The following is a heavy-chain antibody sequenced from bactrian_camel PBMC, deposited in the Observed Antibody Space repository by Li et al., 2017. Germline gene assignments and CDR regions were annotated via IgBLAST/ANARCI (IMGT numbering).Heavy chain of an antibody. J-gene: IGHJ6*01. CDR1: GFTFSSWS. D-gene: IGHD2*01. Sequence: DVQLGESGGGLVQPGGSMRIFCAASGFTFSSWSMIWVRQAPGKGLEWVSAINVGGGSTFYADSVKGRFTISRDNAKNTLYLQMNSLKINDTAVYYCAAAYLPYGGSLGGFGYWGQGTQVTVS. CDR3: AAAYLPYGGSLGGFGY. CDR2: INVGGGST. V-gene: IGHV3S31*01.